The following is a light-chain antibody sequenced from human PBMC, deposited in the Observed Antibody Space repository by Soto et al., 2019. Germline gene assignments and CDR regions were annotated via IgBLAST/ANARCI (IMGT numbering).Light chain of an antibody. CDR3: QQSYSTPT. CDR1: QGISSY. J-gene: IGKJ1*01. Sequence: DIQMTQSPSSLSASVGDRVTITCRASQGISSYLNWYQQKPGKAPKLLIYAASRLQSGVPSRVSGSGSGTDFTLTISSLQPEDFATYYCQQSYSTPTFGQGTKVGIK. V-gene: IGKV1-39*01. CDR2: AAS.